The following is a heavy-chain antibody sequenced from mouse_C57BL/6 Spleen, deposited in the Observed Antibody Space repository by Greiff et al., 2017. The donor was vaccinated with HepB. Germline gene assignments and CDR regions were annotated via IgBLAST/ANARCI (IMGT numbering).Heavy chain of an antibody. CDR1: GFNIKDDY. CDR2: IDPENGDT. V-gene: IGHV14-4*01. Sequence: EVKLQESGAELVRPGASVKLSCTASGFNIKDDYMHWVKQRPEQGLEWIGWIDPENGDTEYASKFQGKATITADPSSNTAYLQLSSLTSEDTAVYYCTTAMTRFAYWGQGTLVTVSA. J-gene: IGHJ3*01. CDR3: TTAMTRFAY.